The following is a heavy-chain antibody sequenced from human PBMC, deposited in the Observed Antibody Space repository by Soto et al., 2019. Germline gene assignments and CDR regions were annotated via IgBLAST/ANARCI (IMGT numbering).Heavy chain of an antibody. Sequence: PGGSLRLSCAASGFTFSSYGMHWVRQAPGKGLEWVAVIWYDGSNKYYADSVKGRFSISRDNNRNTLYLQMNSLRAEDTAVYLCAKDFQNVPFGEARAQTIDYWGQGALVTVSS. CDR3: AKDFQNVPFGEARAQTIDY. D-gene: IGHD3-10*01. V-gene: IGHV3-30*02. CDR2: IWYDGSNK. CDR1: GFTFSSYG. J-gene: IGHJ4*02.